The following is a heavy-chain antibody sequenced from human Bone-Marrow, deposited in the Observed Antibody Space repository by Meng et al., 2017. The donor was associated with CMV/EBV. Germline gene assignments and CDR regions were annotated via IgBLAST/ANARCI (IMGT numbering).Heavy chain of an antibody. Sequence: GGSRRLSCAASGFTFSSYAMHWVRQAPGKGLEWVSGINWNGGSTGYADSVKGRFTISRDNAKNSLYLQMNSLRAEDTALYYCARLGSGYYTDYWGQGTLVTVSS. D-gene: IGHD3-22*01. CDR2: INWNGGST. CDR1: GFTFSSYA. V-gene: IGHV3-20*04. CDR3: ARLGSGYYTDY. J-gene: IGHJ4*02.